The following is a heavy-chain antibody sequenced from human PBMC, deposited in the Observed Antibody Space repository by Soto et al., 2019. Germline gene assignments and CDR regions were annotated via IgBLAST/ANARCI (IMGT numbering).Heavy chain of an antibody. CDR2: ISGSGGSI. V-gene: IGHV3-23*01. CDR3: AKGDTTSFAWFDP. D-gene: IGHD1-26*01. Sequence: VQLLESGGGLEQPGGSLRLSCAASGFTFIKYSMSWVRQAPGKGLEWVSSISGSGGSIYYAGSVKGRFTISRDNSKNTLYLQMNSLRAEDTAIYYCAKGDTTSFAWFDPWGQGTLVTVSS. J-gene: IGHJ5*02. CDR1: GFTFIKYS.